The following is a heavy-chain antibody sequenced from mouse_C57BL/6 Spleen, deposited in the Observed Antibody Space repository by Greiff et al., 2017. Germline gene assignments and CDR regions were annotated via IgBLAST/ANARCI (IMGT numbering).Heavy chain of an antibody. CDR3: ARSDYDVGFAY. CDR2: IHPNSGST. V-gene: IGHV1-64*01. D-gene: IGHD2-4*01. Sequence: VQLQQPGAELVKPGASVKLSCKASGYTFTSYWMHWVKQRPGQGLEWIGMIHPNSGSTNYNEKFKSKATLTVDKSSSTAYMQLSSLTSEDSAVYYCARSDYDVGFAYWGQGTLVTVSA. J-gene: IGHJ3*01. CDR1: GYTFTSYW.